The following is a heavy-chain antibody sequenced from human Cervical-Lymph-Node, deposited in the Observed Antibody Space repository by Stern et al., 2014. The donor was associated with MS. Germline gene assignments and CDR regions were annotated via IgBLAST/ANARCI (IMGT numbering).Heavy chain of an antibody. J-gene: IGHJ4*02. CDR2: LYWDDDD. CDR3: ARRMVRSDYFDY. CDR1: GFSLTPRDVA. D-gene: IGHD3-10*01. V-gene: IGHV2-5*02. Sequence: EESGPTLLKPTPTLTLTCSFSGFSLTPRDVAVGWLPQPPGKALQWLALLYWDDDDRYSPSLKNRLSISKDTFRNRVVLTMTGMDPVDTGTYFCARRMVRSDYFDYWGQGILVTVSS.